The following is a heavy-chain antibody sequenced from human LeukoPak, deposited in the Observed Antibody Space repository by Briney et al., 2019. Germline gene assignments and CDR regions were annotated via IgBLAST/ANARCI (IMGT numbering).Heavy chain of an antibody. CDR3: ARRRTGDYFDY. CDR2: IYYSGST. V-gene: IGHV4-61*01. J-gene: IGHJ4*02. CDR1: GGSVSSGSYY. Sequence: SETLSLTCTVSGGSVSSGSYYWSWIRQPPGTGLEWIGYIYYSGSTNYNPSLKSRVTISVDTSKNQFSLKLSSVTAADTAVYYCARRRTGDYFDYWGQGTLVTVSS. D-gene: IGHD3/OR15-3a*01.